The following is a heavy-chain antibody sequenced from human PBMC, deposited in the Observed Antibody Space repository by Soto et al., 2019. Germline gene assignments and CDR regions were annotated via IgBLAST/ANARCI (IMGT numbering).Heavy chain of an antibody. Sequence: SETLSLTCTVSGGSISSSSYYWGWIRQPPGKGLEWIGSIYYSGSTYYNPSLKSRVTISVDTSKNQFSLKLSSVTAADTAVYYCASLYCSGGSCLFDYWGQGTLVTVSS. V-gene: IGHV4-39*01. CDR1: GGSISSSSYY. CDR3: ASLYCSGGSCLFDY. D-gene: IGHD2-15*01. CDR2: IYYSGST. J-gene: IGHJ4*02.